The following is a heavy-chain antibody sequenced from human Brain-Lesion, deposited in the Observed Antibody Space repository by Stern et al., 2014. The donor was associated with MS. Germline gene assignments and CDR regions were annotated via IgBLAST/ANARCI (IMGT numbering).Heavy chain of an antibody. D-gene: IGHD2-2*01. CDR1: GYSITSAAFS. J-gene: IGHJ5*02. CDR3: ARGRSRVHPPLDP. Sequence: VQLEESGSGLVKPSQTLSLTCSASGYSITSAAFSWTWIRQAPGKDLAWIGDMYYGGSPLYTPCLRSRVNTSLATPTHQFSHMLNSVAAADTAVYYCARGRSRVHPPLDPWGQGTLVTVSS. CDR2: MYYGGSP. V-gene: IGHV4-30-2*01.